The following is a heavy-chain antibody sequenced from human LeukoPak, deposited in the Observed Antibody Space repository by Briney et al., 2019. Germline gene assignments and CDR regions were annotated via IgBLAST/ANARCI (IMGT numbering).Heavy chain of an antibody. V-gene: IGHV3-30-3*01. D-gene: IGHD3-9*01. CDR1: GLTFSSHA. J-gene: IGHJ6*02. Sequence: GGSLRLSCAASGLTFSSHAIHWVRQAPGKGLEWVAVISFDGSNKYYADSVKGRLTISREKSKNTVFLQMNSLRAEDTAVYYCARDHDILTGYIQRGAFHSYGMGVWGQGTTVTVSS. CDR2: ISFDGSNK. CDR3: ARDHDILTGYIQRGAFHSYGMGV.